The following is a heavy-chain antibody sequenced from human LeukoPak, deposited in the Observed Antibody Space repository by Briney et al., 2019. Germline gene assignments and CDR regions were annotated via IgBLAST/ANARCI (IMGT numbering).Heavy chain of an antibody. CDR3: ARDRGLYNWNAEGSERDAFDI. Sequence: PGGSLRLSCAASGFTLSSYSMNWVRQAPGKGLEWVSSISSSSSYIYYADSVKGRFTISRDNAKNSLYLQMNSLRAEDTAVYYCARDRGLYNWNAEGSERDAFDIWGQGTMVTVSS. J-gene: IGHJ3*02. D-gene: IGHD1-1*01. CDR2: ISSSSSYI. V-gene: IGHV3-21*01. CDR1: GFTLSSYS.